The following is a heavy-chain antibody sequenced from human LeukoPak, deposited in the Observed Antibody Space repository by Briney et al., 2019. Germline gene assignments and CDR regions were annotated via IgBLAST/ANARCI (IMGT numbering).Heavy chain of an antibody. Sequence: GGSLRLSCAASGFTFSSYAMSWVRQAPGKGLEWVSAISGTADSTSFADSVKGRFTISRDNSKNTLYLQMNSLRGEDTAVYYCAKLGELYGGYFDYWGQGTLVTASS. CDR2: ISGTADST. CDR3: AKLGELYGGYFDY. J-gene: IGHJ4*02. V-gene: IGHV3-23*01. CDR1: GFTFSSYA. D-gene: IGHD3-16*01.